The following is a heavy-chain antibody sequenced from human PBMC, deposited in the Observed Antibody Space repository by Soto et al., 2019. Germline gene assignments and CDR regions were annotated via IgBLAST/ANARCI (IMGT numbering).Heavy chain of an antibody. J-gene: IGHJ5*02. V-gene: IGHV1-69*05. CDR1: GDTFSTYA. Sequence: HVQLVQSGAEVKKPGSSVKVSCKASGDTFSTYAINWVRQAPGQGLEWMGGIIPLFGPPNYAQRFQGRVTXTXXXSXGTAYMELSSLRSEDTAVYYCARLVVEAADGVWFDPWGQGTLVTVSS. CDR2: IIPLFGPP. CDR3: ARLVVEAADGVWFDP. D-gene: IGHD2-15*01.